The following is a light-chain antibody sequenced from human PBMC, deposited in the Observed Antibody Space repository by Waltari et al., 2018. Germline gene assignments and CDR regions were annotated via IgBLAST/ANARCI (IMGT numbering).Light chain of an antibody. J-gene: IGLJ3*02. CDR1: ALPKQS. CDR3: QSADNSGTYWE. CDR2: KHT. Sequence: SHELTQPPSVSVSPGQTATITCSRDALPKQSGYWYQQNPGPAPSLLIYKHTEKHSGIPERFSGFSSGTTVTLTISGVQAEDEADYYCQSADNSGTYWEFGGGTKLTVL. V-gene: IGLV3-25*03.